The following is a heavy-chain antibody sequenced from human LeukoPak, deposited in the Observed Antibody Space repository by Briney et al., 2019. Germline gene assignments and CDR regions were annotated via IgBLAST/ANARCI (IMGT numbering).Heavy chain of an antibody. CDR3: ARGYYGTQYGSYYYYYMDV. J-gene: IGHJ6*03. D-gene: IGHD3-22*01. V-gene: IGHV1-8*03. CDR2: MNPNSGNT. Sequence: ASVKVSFKASGYTFTSYDINWVRQATGQGLEWVGWMNPNSGNTGYAQKFQGRVTITRNTSISTAYMELSSLRSEDTAVYYCARGYYGTQYGSYYYYYMDVWGKGTTVTVSS. CDR1: GYTFTSYD.